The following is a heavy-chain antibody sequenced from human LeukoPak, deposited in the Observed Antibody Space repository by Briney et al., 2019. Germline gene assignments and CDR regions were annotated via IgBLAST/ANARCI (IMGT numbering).Heavy chain of an antibody. Sequence: SETLSLTCTVSGGSISSSSYYWGWIRQPPGKGLEWIGSIYYSGSTYYNPSLKSRVTISVDTSKNQFSLKLSSVTAADTAVYYCARTGYSSGWYFDYWGQGTLVTVSS. CDR3: ARTGYSSGWYFDY. CDR1: GGSISSSSYY. V-gene: IGHV4-39*01. J-gene: IGHJ4*02. CDR2: IYYSGST. D-gene: IGHD6-19*01.